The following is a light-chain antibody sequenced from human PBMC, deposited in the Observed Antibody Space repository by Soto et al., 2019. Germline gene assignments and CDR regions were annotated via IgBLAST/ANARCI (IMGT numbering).Light chain of an antibody. CDR1: QSISSW. CDR2: KAS. Sequence: DIEVTQSPSTLSASVGDRFTITCRASQSISSWLAWYQQKPGKAPNLLIYKASSLESGVPSRFSGSGSGTEFTLTISSLQPDDFATYYCQQYNPYSTFGQGTKVDI. V-gene: IGKV1-5*03. J-gene: IGKJ1*01. CDR3: QQYNPYST.